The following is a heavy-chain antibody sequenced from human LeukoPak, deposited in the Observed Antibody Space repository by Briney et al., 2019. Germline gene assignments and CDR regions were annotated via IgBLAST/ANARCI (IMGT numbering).Heavy chain of an antibody. Sequence: GGSLRLSCAASGFTFSSYAMHWVRQAPGKGLEWVAVISYDGSNKYYADSVKGRFTISRDNSKNTLYLQMNSLRAEDTAVYYCARDSDGTHYFDYWGQGTLVTVSS. J-gene: IGHJ4*02. CDR3: ARDSDGTHYFDY. V-gene: IGHV3-30-3*01. CDR1: GFTFSSYA. CDR2: ISYDGSNK. D-gene: IGHD3-10*01.